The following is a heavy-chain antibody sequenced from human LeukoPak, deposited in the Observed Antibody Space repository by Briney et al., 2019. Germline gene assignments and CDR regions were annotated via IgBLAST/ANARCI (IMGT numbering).Heavy chain of an antibody. V-gene: IGHV3-48*03. J-gene: IGHJ4*02. CDR3: ARAPGYRSFLDY. Sequence: GGSLRLSCAASGFTFSNYEMQWVRQAPGKGLEWVSYISSSGSTIYYADSVKGRFTISRDNAKNSLYLQMNNLRAEDTAVYYCARAPGYRSFLDYWGQGTLVTVSS. CDR2: ISSSGSTI. D-gene: IGHD6-13*01. CDR1: GFTFSNYE.